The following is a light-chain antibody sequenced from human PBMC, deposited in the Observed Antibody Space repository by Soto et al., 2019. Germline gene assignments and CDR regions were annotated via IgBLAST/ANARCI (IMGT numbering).Light chain of an antibody. CDR2: GAS. V-gene: IGKV3-20*01. J-gene: IGKJ5*01. CDR1: QSVSSR. Sequence: IVFTQSPCTLSLSPGERATLSCRASQSVSSRLAWYQHKPGQAPRLLISGASSRATGIPDRFSGSGSGTDFTLTISRLEPEDFALYYCQQYGGSPITFGQGTRLEI. CDR3: QQYGGSPIT.